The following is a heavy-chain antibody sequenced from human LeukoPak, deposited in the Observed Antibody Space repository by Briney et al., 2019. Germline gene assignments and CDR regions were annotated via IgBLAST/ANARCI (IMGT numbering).Heavy chain of an antibody. CDR3: ARDWGVGGRPGYMDV. J-gene: IGHJ6*03. Sequence: SETLSLTCTVSGGSISSSSYYWGWIRQPPGKGLEWIGSIYYSGSTYYNPSLKSRVTILVDTSKNQVSLKLSSVTAADTAVYFCARDWGVGGRPGYMDVWGKGTTVTISS. V-gene: IGHV4-39*07. CDR1: GGSISSSSYY. CDR2: IYYSGST. D-gene: IGHD6-6*01.